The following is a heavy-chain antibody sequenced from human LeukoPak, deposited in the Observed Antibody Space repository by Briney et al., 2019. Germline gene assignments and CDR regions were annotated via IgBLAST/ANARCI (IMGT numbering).Heavy chain of an antibody. J-gene: IGHJ4*02. CDR1: GFTFSSYA. Sequence: SGGSLRLSCAASGFTFSSYAMSWVRQAPGKGLEWVSAISGSGGSTYYADSVKGRFTISRDNSKNTLYLQMNSLRAEDTAVYYCAKNRHAFDYSNYVGRSFDYWGQGTLVTVSS. CDR2: ISGSGGST. CDR3: AKNRHAFDYSNYVGRSFDY. V-gene: IGHV3-23*01. D-gene: IGHD4-11*01.